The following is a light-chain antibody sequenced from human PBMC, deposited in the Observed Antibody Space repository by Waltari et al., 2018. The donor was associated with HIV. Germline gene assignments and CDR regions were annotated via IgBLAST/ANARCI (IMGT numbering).Light chain of an antibody. V-gene: IGLV2-8*01. CDR1: SRDIGTYTY. Sequence: QPALTQPPSASGSPGQSVTISCTGTSRDIGTYTYVSWYQQHPGRAPNLLSYEVNKGPDGVPDRFSRSKSANTASLSVSGHQVADEAYYYCSSYAGNNNYVFGTGTRVTVL. CDR3: SSYAGNNNYV. CDR2: EVN. J-gene: IGLJ1*01.